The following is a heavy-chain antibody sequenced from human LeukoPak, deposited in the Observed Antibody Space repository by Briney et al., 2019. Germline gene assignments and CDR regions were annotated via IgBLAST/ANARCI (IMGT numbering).Heavy chain of an antibody. CDR1: GFTSSRQG. CDR3: AKDISATGERDYFDY. V-gene: IGHV3-30*18. CDR2: ISHDGSKR. D-gene: IGHD3-16*01. Sequence: PGGSLRLSCEASGFTSSRQGMHWVRQAPGKGLEWVAVISHDGSKRISADSVKGRFTVSRDNSKNTLYLQMNSLRAEDTAVYYCAKDISATGERDYFDYWGQGTVVTVSS. J-gene: IGHJ4*02.